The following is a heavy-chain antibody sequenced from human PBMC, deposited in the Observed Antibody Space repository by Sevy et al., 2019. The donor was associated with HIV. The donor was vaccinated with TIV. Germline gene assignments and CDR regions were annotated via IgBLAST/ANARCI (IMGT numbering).Heavy chain of an antibody. CDR2: IIPVFGSA. J-gene: IGHJ6*02. CDR3: ARSNPDGYNYSYYYGMDV. D-gene: IGHD5-12*01. Sequence: ASVKVSCKASGDTFGNYAIAWVRQAPGQGLEWVGGIIPVFGSAKSAQKFQDRVTITADVSRSTAYMELRRLRSEDTAVYYCARSNPDGYNYSYYYGMDVWGQGTTVTVSS. V-gene: IGHV1-69*13. CDR1: GDTFGNYA.